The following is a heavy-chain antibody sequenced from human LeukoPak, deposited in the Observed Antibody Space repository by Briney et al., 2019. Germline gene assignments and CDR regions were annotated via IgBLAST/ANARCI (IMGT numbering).Heavy chain of an antibody. Sequence: GASVKVSCKASGYTFTSYYMHWVRQAPGQGLEWMGIINPSGGSTSYAQKFQGRVTMTRDMSTSTVYMELSRLRSDDTAVYYCARGTHTIDQWDAFDIWGQGTMVTVSS. J-gene: IGHJ3*02. CDR1: GYTFTSYY. D-gene: IGHD6-19*01. CDR2: INPSGGST. CDR3: ARGTHTIDQWDAFDI. V-gene: IGHV1-46*01.